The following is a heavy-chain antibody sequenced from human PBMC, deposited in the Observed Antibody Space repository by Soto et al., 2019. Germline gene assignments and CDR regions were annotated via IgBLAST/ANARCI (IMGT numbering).Heavy chain of an antibody. CDR3: ARDRNLRKKDITMIVLANDY. CDR2: ISAYNGNT. J-gene: IGHJ4*02. CDR1: GYTFTSYG. V-gene: IGHV1-18*01. Sequence: ASVKVSCKASGYTFTSYGISWVRQAPGQGLEWMGWISAYNGNTNYAQKLQGRVTMTTDTSTRTAYMELRSLRSDDTEVYYCARDRNLRKKDITMIVLANDYWGQGTLVTVSS. D-gene: IGHD3-22*01.